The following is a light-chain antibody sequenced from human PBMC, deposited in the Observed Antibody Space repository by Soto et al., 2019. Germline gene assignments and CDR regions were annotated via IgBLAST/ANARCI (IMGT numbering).Light chain of an antibody. CDR3: QQSYTTPLT. J-gene: IGKJ4*01. V-gene: IGKV1-39*01. CDR1: QNIGTY. CDR2: AAS. Sequence: DLQMTQSPSSLSASVGDIFTITCRASQNIGTYSNWYQQKPGKAPKLLIYAASNLQSGVPSRFSGSGSRTDFTRTNSSLQPEDCATYHCQQSYTTPLTFGGGTKLNI.